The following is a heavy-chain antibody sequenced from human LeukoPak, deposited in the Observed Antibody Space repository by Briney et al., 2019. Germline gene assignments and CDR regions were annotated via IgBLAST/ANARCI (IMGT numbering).Heavy chain of an antibody. Sequence: SVKVSCKTSGYTFAAYYIHWVRQAPGQGLEWMGRIIPILGIANYAQKFQGRVTITADKSTSTAYMELSSLRSEDTAVYYCAREQPETTYCGGGCYLGPFDYWGQGTLVTVSS. CDR3: AREQPETTYCGGGCYLGPFDY. V-gene: IGHV1-69*04. CDR1: GYTFAAYY. CDR2: IIPILGIA. D-gene: IGHD2-21*02. J-gene: IGHJ4*02.